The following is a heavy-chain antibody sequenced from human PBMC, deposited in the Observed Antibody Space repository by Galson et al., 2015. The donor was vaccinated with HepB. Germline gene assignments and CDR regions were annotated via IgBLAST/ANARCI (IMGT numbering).Heavy chain of an antibody. D-gene: IGHD6-19*01. Sequence: SLRLSCAASGFTFSGYAMTWVRQAPGMGLEWVSFVGSGGGGTYYADSVKGRFTISRDNSKSTLFLQMNSLRAEDTAIYYCARSVSGYASDYWGQGTLVTVSS. CDR2: VGSGGGGT. J-gene: IGHJ4*02. V-gene: IGHV3-23*01. CDR1: GFTFSGYA. CDR3: ARSVSGYASDY.